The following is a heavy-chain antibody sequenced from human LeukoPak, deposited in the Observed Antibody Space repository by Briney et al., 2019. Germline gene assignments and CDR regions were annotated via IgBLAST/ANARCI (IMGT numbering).Heavy chain of an antibody. V-gene: IGHV4-34*01. J-gene: IGHJ4*02. Sequence: PSETLSLTCAVYGGSSSGYYWSWIRQPPGKGLEWIGEINHSGSTNYNPSLKSRVTISVDTSKNHFSLQLSSVTAADTAVYYCARDHYDILTGYSSESFDYWGQGTLVTVSS. CDR3: ARDHYDILTGYSSESFDY. CDR2: INHSGST. D-gene: IGHD3-9*01. CDR1: GGSSSGYY.